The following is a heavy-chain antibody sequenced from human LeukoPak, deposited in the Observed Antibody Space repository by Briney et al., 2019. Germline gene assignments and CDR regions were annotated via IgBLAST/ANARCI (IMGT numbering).Heavy chain of an antibody. CDR2: ISGNGGST. Sequence: GGSLRLSCAASGFTFSSYWMSWVRQAPGKGLEWVSVISGNGGSTYYADSVKGRFTISRDNSKNTLYLQMDSLTAEDTAVYYCAKEYIVGSLSTAFDIWGQGTMGTVSS. J-gene: IGHJ3*02. D-gene: IGHD1-26*01. V-gene: IGHV3-23*01. CDR3: AKEYIVGSLSTAFDI. CDR1: GFTFSSYW.